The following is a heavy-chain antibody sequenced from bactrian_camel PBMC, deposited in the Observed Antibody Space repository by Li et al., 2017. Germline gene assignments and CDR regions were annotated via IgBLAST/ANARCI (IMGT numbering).Heavy chain of an antibody. Sequence: HVQLVESGGGSVQAGGSLRLACAASGYTYSTNSMAWFRQAPGKEREGVAVLDTHGDIEYADSVEGRFFISKDNAKNVHYLQMNDLKPEDTGVYYCAADTEGDWGLVGSDFRYWGRGTQVTVS. J-gene: IGHJ6*01. CDR1: GYTYSTNS. CDR2: LDTHGDI. D-gene: IGHD7*01. CDR3: AADTEGDWGLVGSDFRY. V-gene: IGHV3S1*01.